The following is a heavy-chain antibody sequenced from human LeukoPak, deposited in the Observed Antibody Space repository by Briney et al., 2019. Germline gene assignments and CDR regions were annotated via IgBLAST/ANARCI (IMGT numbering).Heavy chain of an antibody. V-gene: IGHV3-23*01. CDR3: ARRIMGATPAVDY. Sequence: GGSLRLSCAASGFTFTSYTMYWVRQAPGKGLEWVSIIGNNGGGIHYADSVKGRFTISRDNSKNTLYLQMNSLRAEDTAIHYCARRIMGATPAVDYWGQGTLVTVSS. J-gene: IGHJ4*02. CDR2: IGNNGGGI. CDR1: GFTFTSYT. D-gene: IGHD1-26*01.